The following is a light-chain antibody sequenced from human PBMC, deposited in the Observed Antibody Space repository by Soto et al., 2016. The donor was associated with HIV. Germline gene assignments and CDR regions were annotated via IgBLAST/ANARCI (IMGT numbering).Light chain of an antibody. Sequence: DIQMTQSPSSLSASVGDRVTITCRASQGISNYLAWYQQKPGKVPKLLIYAASTLQSGVPSRFSGSGSGTDFTLTISSLQPEDVATYYCQHYNSYSPWTFGQGTKVEI. V-gene: IGKV1-27*01. CDR3: QHYNSYSPWT. J-gene: IGKJ1*01. CDR2: AAS. CDR1: QGISNY.